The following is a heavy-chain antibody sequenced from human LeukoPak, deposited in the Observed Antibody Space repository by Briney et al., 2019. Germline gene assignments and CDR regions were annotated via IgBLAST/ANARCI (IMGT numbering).Heavy chain of an antibody. CDR2: IIPISGTA. Sequence: SVNVSCKASGGTFSSHAIGWVRQAPAPGRDWVGGIIPISGTANYAQKFQGRVTITTDESTNTAYMELSSLRSEDTAVVYCARGRDVRSSGWYYFDYWGQGTLVTVSS. CDR1: GGTFSSHA. D-gene: IGHD6-19*01. V-gene: IGHV1-69*05. J-gene: IGHJ4*02. CDR3: ARGRDVRSSGWYYFDY.